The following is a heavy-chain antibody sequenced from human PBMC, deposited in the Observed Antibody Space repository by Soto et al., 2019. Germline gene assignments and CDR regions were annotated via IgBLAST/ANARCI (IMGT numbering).Heavy chain of an antibody. CDR3: AREGWFGDEVYYGMDV. D-gene: IGHD3-10*01. CDR2: TYYRSKWYN. CDR1: GDSVSSNSAA. J-gene: IGHJ6*02. Sequence: PSQTLSLTCAISGDSVSSNSAAWNWIRQSPSRGLEWLGRTYYRSKWYNDYAVSVKSRITINPDTSKNQFSLPLNSVTPEDTAVYYCAREGWFGDEVYYGMDVWGQGTTVTVSS. V-gene: IGHV6-1*01.